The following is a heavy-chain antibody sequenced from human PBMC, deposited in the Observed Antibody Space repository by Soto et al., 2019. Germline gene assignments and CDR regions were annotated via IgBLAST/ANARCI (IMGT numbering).Heavy chain of an antibody. V-gene: IGHV4-39*01. CDR1: GGSISSSSYY. J-gene: IGHJ3*02. CDR3: AVGDIVLMVYAIQPDAFDI. D-gene: IGHD2-8*01. Sequence: SETLSLTCTVSGGSISSSSYYWGWIRQPPGKGLERIGRIYYSGSTYYNPSLKSRVTISVDTSKNQFSLKLSSVTAADTAVYYCAVGDIVLMVYAIQPDAFDIWGQGTMVTVSS. CDR2: IYYSGST.